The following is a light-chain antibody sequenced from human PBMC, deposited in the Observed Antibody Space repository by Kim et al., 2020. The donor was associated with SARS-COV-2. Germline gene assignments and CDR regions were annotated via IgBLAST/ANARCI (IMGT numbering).Light chain of an antibody. CDR1: QSVSSY. V-gene: IGKV3-11*01. CDR3: QQRSNWLT. Sequence: LSWSPGERATLSCRASQSVSSYLAWYQQKPGQAPRLLIYDASNRATGIPARFSGSGSGTDFTLTISSLEPEDFAVYYCQQRSNWLTFGGGTKLEIK. CDR2: DAS. J-gene: IGKJ4*01.